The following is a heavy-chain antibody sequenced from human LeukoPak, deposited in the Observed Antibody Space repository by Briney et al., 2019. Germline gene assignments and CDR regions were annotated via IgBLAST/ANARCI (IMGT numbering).Heavy chain of an antibody. D-gene: IGHD7-27*01. CDR1: GGSISTYY. CDR3: AREKAITGALDI. V-gene: IGHV4-59*01. Sequence: PSETLSLTCTVSGGSISTYYWNWIRQPPGKGLEWVGYIYYSGSTKYNPSLNSRVTISVDTSKNQFTLKLSSVTAADTAVYYCAREKAITGALDIWGQGSMVTVSS. J-gene: IGHJ3*02. CDR2: IYYSGST.